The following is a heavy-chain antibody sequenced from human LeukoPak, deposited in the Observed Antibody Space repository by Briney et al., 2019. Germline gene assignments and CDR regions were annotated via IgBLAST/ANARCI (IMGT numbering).Heavy chain of an antibody. D-gene: IGHD4-17*01. CDR1: GYTFTGYY. V-gene: IGHV1-2*04. CDR2: INPNSGGT. Sequence: ASVKVSCKASGYTFTGYYMHWVRQAPGQGLEWMGWINPNSGGTNYAQKFQGWVTMTRDTSISTAYMELSRLRSDDTAVYYCARGYDYGDYPNAFDIWGQGTMVTVSS. J-gene: IGHJ3*02. CDR3: ARGYDYGDYPNAFDI.